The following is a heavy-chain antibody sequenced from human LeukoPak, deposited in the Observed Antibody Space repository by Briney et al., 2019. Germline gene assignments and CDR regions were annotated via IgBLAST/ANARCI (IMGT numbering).Heavy chain of an antibody. Sequence: GGSLRLSCAASGFTFDDYAMHWVRQAPGKGLEWVSLISGDGGSTYYADSVKGRFTISRDNSKNSLYLQMNSLRTEDTALYYCAKDSLWFGELSRGFDYWGQGTLATVSS. CDR3: AKDSLWFGELSRGFDY. CDR1: GFTFDDYA. V-gene: IGHV3-43*02. J-gene: IGHJ4*02. D-gene: IGHD3-10*01. CDR2: ISGDGGST.